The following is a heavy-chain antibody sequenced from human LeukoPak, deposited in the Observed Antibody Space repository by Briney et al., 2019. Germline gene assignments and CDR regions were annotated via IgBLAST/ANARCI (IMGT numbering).Heavy chain of an antibody. V-gene: IGHV1-24*01. D-gene: IGHD4-17*01. CDR3: ASTVTTLKKLGEFDY. CDR2: FDPEDGET. Sequence: GASVKVSCKVSGYTLTELSMHWVRQAPGKGLEWMGGFDPEDGETIYAQKFQGRVTMTEDTSTDTAYMELSSLRSEDTAVYYCASTVTTLKKLGEFDYWGQGTLVTVSS. J-gene: IGHJ4*02. CDR1: GYTLTELS.